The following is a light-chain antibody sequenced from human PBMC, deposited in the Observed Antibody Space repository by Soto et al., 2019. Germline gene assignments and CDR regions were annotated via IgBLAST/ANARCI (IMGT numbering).Light chain of an antibody. CDR2: DAS. V-gene: IGKV1-39*01. CDR1: QGIRND. J-gene: IGKJ5*01. CDR3: QQSYIIPIT. Sequence: DIQMTQSPSSLSASVGDRVTITCRASQGIRNDLGWYQQKPGKAPNLLIYDASSLLSGVQSRFSGRGSGTDFTLTISGLQPEDFAIYYCQQSYIIPITFGQGTRLEIK.